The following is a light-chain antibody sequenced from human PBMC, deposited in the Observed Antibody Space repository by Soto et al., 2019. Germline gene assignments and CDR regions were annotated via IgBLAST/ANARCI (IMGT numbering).Light chain of an antibody. CDR1: QSVSSN. CDR2: GAS. CDR3: QQYNNWPPRRT. Sequence: EIVMTQSPATLSVSPGERATLSCRASQSVSSNLAWYQQKPGQAPRLLIYGASIRATGIPARFSGSGSGTEFTLTISSLQSKDFAVYYCQQYNNWPPRRTFGQGTKVEIK. V-gene: IGKV3D-15*01. J-gene: IGKJ1*01.